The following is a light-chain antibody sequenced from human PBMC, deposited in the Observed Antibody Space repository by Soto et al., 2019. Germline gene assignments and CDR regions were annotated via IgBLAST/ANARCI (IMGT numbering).Light chain of an antibody. V-gene: IGKV1-5*01. J-gene: IGKJ3*01. CDR1: QSISSW. CDR2: DAS. CDR3: QQYNSPFT. Sequence: DIQMTQSPSTLSASVGDRVTITCRASQSISSWLAWYQQKPGKAPKVLIYDASSLASGVPSRFSGSGSGTEFTLTISSLQPDDSATYYCQQYNSPFTFGPGTKVEIK.